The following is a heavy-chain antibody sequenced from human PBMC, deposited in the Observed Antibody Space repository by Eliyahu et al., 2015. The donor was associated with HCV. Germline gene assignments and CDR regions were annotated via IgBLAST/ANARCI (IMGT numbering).Heavy chain of an antibody. CDR2: IYWDDDX. Sequence: QITLKESGPTLVKPTQTLTLTCTFSGFSXSTXGVGVGWIRQPPGKALEWLALIYWDDDXXYRPSLKSRFTITKDTSKNQVVLTMTNMDPVDTATYYCAHKAGTFDYWGQGTLVTVSS. V-gene: IGHV2-5*02. J-gene: IGHJ4*02. D-gene: IGHD6-19*01. CDR3: AHKAGTFDY. CDR1: GFSXSTXGVG.